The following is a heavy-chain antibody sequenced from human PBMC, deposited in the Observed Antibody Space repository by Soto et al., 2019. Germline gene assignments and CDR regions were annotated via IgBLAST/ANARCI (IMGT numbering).Heavy chain of an antibody. CDR1: GDSVTGDTAG. Sequence: SQTLSLTCVISGDSVTGDTAGGNLIRQSTSRGLQWLGTPYYRSKWYYDYAGSVKGRMTINPDTSRNQFSLKLSSVTAADTAVYYCASDWAPGRYCSSTSCYRRRGMDVWAQGTTVTVP. CDR2: PYYRSKWYY. J-gene: IGHJ6*02. CDR3: ASDWAPGRYCSSTSCYRRRGMDV. V-gene: IGHV6-1*01. D-gene: IGHD2-2*02.